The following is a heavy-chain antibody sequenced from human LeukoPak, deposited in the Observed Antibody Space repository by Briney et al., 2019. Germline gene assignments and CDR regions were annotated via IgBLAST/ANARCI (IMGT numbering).Heavy chain of an antibody. CDR1: GFTFSNSA. CDR2: ISGSASST. J-gene: IGHJ4*02. Sequence: GGSLRLSCAASGFTFSNSAMSWVRQAPGKGLEWVSTISGSASSTYYADSVKGRFTISRDNSKNTLYLQLDSLRADDTAVYYCAKDDAWLRFGEWSQGTLVTVSS. D-gene: IGHD3-10*01. CDR3: AKDDAWLRFGE. V-gene: IGHV3-23*01.